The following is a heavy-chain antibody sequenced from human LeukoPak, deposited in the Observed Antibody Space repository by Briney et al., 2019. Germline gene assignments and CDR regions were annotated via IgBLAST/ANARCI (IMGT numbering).Heavy chain of an antibody. CDR1: GFTFSSYS. D-gene: IGHD3-3*01. V-gene: IGHV3-21*01. J-gene: IGHJ4*02. CDR2: ISSSSSYI. CDR3: ARAALEWLSLDY. Sequence: GGSLRLSCAASGFTFSSYSMNWVRQAQGKGLEWVSSISSSSSYIYYADSVKGRFTISRDNAKNSLYLQMNSMRAEDTAVYYCARAALEWLSLDYWGQGTLVTVSS.